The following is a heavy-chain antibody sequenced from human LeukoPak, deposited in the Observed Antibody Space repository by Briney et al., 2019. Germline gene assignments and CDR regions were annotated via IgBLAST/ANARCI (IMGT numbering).Heavy chain of an antibody. J-gene: IGHJ3*02. Sequence: KGGESLKISCKGSGYSFTSYWIGWVRQMPGKGLEWMGIIYPGDSDTRYSPSFQGQVTISADKSISTAYLQWSSLKASDTAMYYCARRYCSGGSCYSGAFDIWGQGTMVTVSS. CDR3: ARRYCSGGSCYSGAFDI. CDR2: IYPGDSDT. CDR1: GYSFTSYW. D-gene: IGHD2-15*01. V-gene: IGHV5-51*01.